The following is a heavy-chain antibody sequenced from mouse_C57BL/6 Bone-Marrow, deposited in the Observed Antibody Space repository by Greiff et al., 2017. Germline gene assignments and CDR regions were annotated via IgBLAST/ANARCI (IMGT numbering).Heavy chain of an antibody. CDR2: INPNNGGT. CDR1: GYTFTDYY. D-gene: IGHD2-12*01. CDR3: AIGDYSPYYAMDY. Sequence: VQLQQSGPELVKPGASVKISCKASGYTFTDYYMNWVKQSHGKSLEWIGDINPNNGGTSYNQKFKGKATLTVDKSSSTAYMELRSLTSEDSAVYYCAIGDYSPYYAMDYWGQGTSVTVSS. J-gene: IGHJ4*01. V-gene: IGHV1-26*01.